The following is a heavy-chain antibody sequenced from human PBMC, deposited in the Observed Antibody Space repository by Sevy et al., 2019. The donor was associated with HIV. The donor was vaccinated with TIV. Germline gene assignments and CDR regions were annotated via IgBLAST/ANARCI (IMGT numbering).Heavy chain of an antibody. Sequence: GGSLRLSCGASGFTFSSYWMSWVRQAPGKGLEWVANINQDGSEKDYVDSVKGRFTISRDNVKNSLFLQMNSLRAEDTAVYYCARKKYHYDSSTNGWFDPWGQGTLVTVSS. V-gene: IGHV3-7*01. CDR1: GFTFSSYW. CDR3: ARKKYHYDSSTNGWFDP. CDR2: INQDGSEK. D-gene: IGHD3-22*01. J-gene: IGHJ5*02.